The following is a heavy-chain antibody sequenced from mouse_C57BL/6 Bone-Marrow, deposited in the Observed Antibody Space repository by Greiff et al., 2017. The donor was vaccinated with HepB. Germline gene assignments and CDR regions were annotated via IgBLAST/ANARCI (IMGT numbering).Heavy chain of an antibody. V-gene: IGHV1-64*01. CDR2: IHPNSGST. D-gene: IGHD2-4*01. Sequence: VKLQQPGAELVKPGASVKLSCKASGYTFTSYWMHWVKQRPGQGLEWIGMIHPNSGSTNYNEKFKSKATLTVDKSSSTAYMQLSSLTSEDSAVYYCAIYDYAWFAYWGQGTLVTVSA. J-gene: IGHJ3*01. CDR3: AIYDYAWFAY. CDR1: GYTFTSYW.